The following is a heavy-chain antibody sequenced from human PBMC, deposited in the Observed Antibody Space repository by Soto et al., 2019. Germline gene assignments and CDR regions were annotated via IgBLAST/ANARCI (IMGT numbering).Heavy chain of an antibody. V-gene: IGHV3-64*01. J-gene: IGHJ4*02. CDR2: ISSNGGIT. Sequence: GGSLRLSCVASGFTFSSYAMHWVRQAPGKGLEYISAISSNGGITYFASSVKGRFTISRDNSKNTLYLQMGGLRAEDMAVYYCVRDPSFDYWGQGTLVTVSS. CDR3: VRDPSFDY. CDR1: GFTFSSYA.